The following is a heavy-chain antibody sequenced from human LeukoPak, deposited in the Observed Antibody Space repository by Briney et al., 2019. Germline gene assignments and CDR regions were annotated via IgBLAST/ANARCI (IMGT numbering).Heavy chain of an antibody. Sequence: GGSLRLSCAASGFTFSSYSMNWVRQAPGKGLEWVSSISSSSSHIYYADSVKGRFTISRDNAKNSPYLQMNSLRAEDTAVYYCARAITMVRGVPFDYWGQGTLVTVSS. CDR3: ARAITMVRGVPFDY. CDR2: ISSSSSHI. D-gene: IGHD3-10*01. J-gene: IGHJ4*02. V-gene: IGHV3-21*01. CDR1: GFTFSSYS.